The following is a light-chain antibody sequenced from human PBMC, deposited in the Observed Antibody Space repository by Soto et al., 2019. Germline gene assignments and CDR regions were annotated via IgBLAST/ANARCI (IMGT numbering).Light chain of an antibody. CDR2: GAS. CDR1: QSVSSSY. Sequence: EIVLTQSPGTLSLSPGERATLSCRASQSVSSSYLAWYQQKPGQAPRLLIYGASSRATGIPDRFSGSGSGTDFTLTISRLEPEDFAVYYCQQYTSSTWTFGQGTNVEIK. CDR3: QQYTSSTWT. V-gene: IGKV3-20*01. J-gene: IGKJ1*01.